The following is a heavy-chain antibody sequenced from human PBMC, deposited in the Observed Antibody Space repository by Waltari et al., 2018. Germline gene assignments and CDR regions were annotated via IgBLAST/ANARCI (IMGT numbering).Heavy chain of an antibody. CDR2: INPNSGGT. V-gene: IGHV1-2*06. CDR3: ARLTVTPPWTDY. D-gene: IGHD4-17*01. Sequence: QVQLVQSGAEVKKPGASVKVSCKASGYTFTGYYMHWVRQAPGQGLEWMGRINPNSGGTNYAQKCQGRVTMTSDTSISTAYMELSRLRSDDTAVYYCARLTVTPPWTDYWGQGTLVTVSS. J-gene: IGHJ4*02. CDR1: GYTFTGYY.